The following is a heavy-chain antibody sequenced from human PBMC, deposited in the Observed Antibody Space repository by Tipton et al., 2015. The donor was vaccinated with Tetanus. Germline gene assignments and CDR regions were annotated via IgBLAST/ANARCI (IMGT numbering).Heavy chain of an antibody. CDR3: ARAHMFGGVIAAREDY. CDR1: GFTFSSYA. D-gene: IGHD3-16*02. J-gene: IGHJ4*02. Sequence: SLRLSCAASGFTFSSYAMHWVRQAPGKGLEWVAVISYDGSNKYYADSVKGRFTISRDNSKNTLYLQMNSLRAEDTAVYYCARAHMFGGVIAAREDYWGQGTLVTVSS. CDR2: ISYDGSNK. V-gene: IGHV3-30-3*01.